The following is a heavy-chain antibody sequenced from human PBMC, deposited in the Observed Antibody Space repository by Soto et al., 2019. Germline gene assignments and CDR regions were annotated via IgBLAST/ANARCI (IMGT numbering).Heavy chain of an antibody. D-gene: IGHD3-22*01. CDR3: ARNMIPYPLPYYYYYGMDV. J-gene: IGHJ6*02. V-gene: IGHV1-69*13. Sequence: ASVKVSCKASGGTFSSYAISWVRQAPGQGLEWMGGIIPIFGTANYAQKFQGRVTITADESTSTAYMELSSLRSEDTAVYYCARNMIPYPLPYYYYYGMDVWGQGTTVTAP. CDR2: IIPIFGTA. CDR1: GGTFSSYA.